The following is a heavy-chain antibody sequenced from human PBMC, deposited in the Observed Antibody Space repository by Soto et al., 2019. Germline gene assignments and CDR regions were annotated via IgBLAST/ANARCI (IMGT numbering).Heavy chain of an antibody. CDR1: GFTFVDYA. J-gene: IGHJ4*02. CDR3: AKDIMYDFWSGSYFDY. CDR2: ISWNSGSI. V-gene: IGHV3-9*01. Sequence: GGSLRLSCAASGFTFVDYAMHWVRQAPGKGLEWVSGISWNSGSIGYADSVKGRFTISRDNAKNSLYLQMNSLRAEDTALYYCAKDIMYDFWSGSYFDYWGQGTLVTVS. D-gene: IGHD3-3*01.